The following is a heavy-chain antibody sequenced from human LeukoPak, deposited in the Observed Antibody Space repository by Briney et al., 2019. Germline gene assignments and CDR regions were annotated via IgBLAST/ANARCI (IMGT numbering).Heavy chain of an antibody. CDR3: AGDYGGKFDY. Sequence: SETLSLTCTVSRGSISSFYWSWIRQPPGKGLEWIGYISYSGNTKYNPSLKSRVTISVDTSKNQFSLKLSSVTAADTAVYYCAGDYGGKFDYWGQGTLVTVSS. V-gene: IGHV4-59*01. D-gene: IGHD4-23*01. J-gene: IGHJ4*02. CDR1: RGSISSFY. CDR2: ISYSGNT.